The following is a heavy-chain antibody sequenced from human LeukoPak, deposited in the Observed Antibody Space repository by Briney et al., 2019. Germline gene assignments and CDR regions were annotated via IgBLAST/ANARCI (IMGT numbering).Heavy chain of an antibody. CDR1: GFTFSRYY. V-gene: IGHV3-33*01. J-gene: IGHJ4*02. D-gene: IGHD3-22*01. CDR3: ARGPNYYDSSGYYYPFDY. CDR2: IWYDGGNK. Sequence: GGSLRLSCAASGFTFSRYYMHWVRQAPGKGLEWVAVIWYDGGNKYFADSVKGRFTISRDNSKNTLYLQMNSLRAEDTAVYYCARGPNYYDSSGYYYPFDYWGQGTLVTVSS.